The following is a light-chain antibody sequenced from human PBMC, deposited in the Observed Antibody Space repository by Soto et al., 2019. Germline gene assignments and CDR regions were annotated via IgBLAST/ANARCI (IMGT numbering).Light chain of an antibody. Sequence: QSALTQPPSVSGAPGQRVTISCTGTRSNIGAGYDVHWYQQLPGTVPKLLIYGNTNRPSGVPDRSSGSKSGTSASLAITGLQAEDEADYYCQSYDRSLSVIFGGGTKLTVL. CDR1: RSNIGAGYD. CDR3: QSYDRSLSVI. J-gene: IGLJ2*01. CDR2: GNT. V-gene: IGLV1-40*01.